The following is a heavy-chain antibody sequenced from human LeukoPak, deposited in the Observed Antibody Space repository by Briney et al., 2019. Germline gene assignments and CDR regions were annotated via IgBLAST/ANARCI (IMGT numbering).Heavy chain of an antibody. CDR2: VNHSGST. V-gene: IGHV4-34*01. Sequence: SETLSLTCAVYGGSFSGYYWSWIRQPPGKGLEWIGEVNHSGSTNYNPSLKSRVTISVDTPKKQFSLKLSSVTAADTAVYYCARATPSTVTYAFDIWGQGTMVTVSS. J-gene: IGHJ3*02. CDR1: GGSFSGYY. D-gene: IGHD4-17*01. CDR3: ARATPSTVTYAFDI.